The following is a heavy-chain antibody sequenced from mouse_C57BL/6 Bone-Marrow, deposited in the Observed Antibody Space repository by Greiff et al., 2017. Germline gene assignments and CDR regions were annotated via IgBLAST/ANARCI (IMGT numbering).Heavy chain of an antibody. D-gene: IGHD2-3*01. CDR3: ARHGYYRWYAMDD. J-gene: IGHJ4*01. Sequence: QVQLQQPGAELVRPGSSVKLSCKASGYTFTSYWMDWVKQRPGQGLEWIGNIYPSDSETHYNQKFKDKATLTVDKSASTAYMQLSSLTSEDSAVYYCARHGYYRWYAMDDWGQGTSVTVSS. V-gene: IGHV1-61*01. CDR1: GYTFTSYW. CDR2: IYPSDSET.